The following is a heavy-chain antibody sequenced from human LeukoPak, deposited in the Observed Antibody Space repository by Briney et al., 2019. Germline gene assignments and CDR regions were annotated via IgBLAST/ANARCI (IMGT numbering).Heavy chain of an antibody. CDR2: IYPGDSDT. J-gene: IGHJ5*02. D-gene: IGHD3-16*02. CDR1: GYSFTSYW. Sequence: GESLKISCKGSGYSFTSYWIGWVRQMPGKGLEWMGIIYPGDSDTRYSPSFQGQVTISADKSISTAYLQWSSLKASDTAMYYCARAPNFYVWGSYRSLNWFGPWGQGTLVTVSS. CDR3: ARAPNFYVWGSYRSLNWFGP. V-gene: IGHV5-51*01.